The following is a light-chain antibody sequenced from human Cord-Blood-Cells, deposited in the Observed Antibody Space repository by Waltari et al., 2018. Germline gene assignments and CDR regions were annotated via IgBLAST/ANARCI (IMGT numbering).Light chain of an antibody. Sequence: QSVLTQPPSVSGAPGQRVTISCPGSSSNIGAGYDVHCYQQPPGTAPQLLIYGNNNRPSGVPDRFSGSKSGTSASQAITGLQAEDEADYYCQSYDSSLSGYVFGTGTKVTVL. J-gene: IGLJ1*01. CDR3: QSYDSSLSGYV. CDR2: GNN. CDR1: SSNIGAGYD. V-gene: IGLV1-40*01.